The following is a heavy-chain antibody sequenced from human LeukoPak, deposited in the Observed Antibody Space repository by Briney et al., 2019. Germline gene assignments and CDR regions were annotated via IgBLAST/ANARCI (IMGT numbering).Heavy chain of an antibody. CDR3: ARVRGGRSWYYYGMDV. Sequence: GGSLRLSCAASGLTSGIYAMSWVRQAPGKGLEWVAVISYDGDNEYYADSVKGQFTISRDNSKDRLYLQMNSLRPEDTAMYYCARVRGGRSWYYYGMDVWGRGTTVTVSS. CDR1: GLTSGIYA. V-gene: IGHV3-30-3*01. D-gene: IGHD3-16*01. J-gene: IGHJ6*02. CDR2: ISYDGDNE.